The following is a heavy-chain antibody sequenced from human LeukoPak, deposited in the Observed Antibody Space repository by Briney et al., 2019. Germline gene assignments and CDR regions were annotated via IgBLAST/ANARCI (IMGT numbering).Heavy chain of an antibody. CDR1: GFTFDDYA. J-gene: IGHJ6*03. V-gene: IGHV3-43*02. D-gene: IGHD3-22*01. CDR3: AKDSSGYYTRWYYYYYMDV. Sequence: GGSLRLSCAASGFTFDDYAMHWVRQAAGKGLEWVSLISGHGGSTYYADSVKGRFTISRDNSKNSLYLQMNSLRTEDTALYYCAKDSSGYYTRWYYYYYMDVWGKGTTVTVSS. CDR2: ISGHGGST.